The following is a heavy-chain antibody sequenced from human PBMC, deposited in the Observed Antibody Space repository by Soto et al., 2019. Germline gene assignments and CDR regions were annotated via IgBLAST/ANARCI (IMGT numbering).Heavy chain of an antibody. CDR2: IIPIFGTA. V-gene: IGHV1-69*06. J-gene: IGHJ6*02. Sequence: GASVKVSCKASGGTFSSYAISWVRQAPGQGLEWMGGIIPIFGTANYAQKFQGRVTITADKPTSTAYMELSSLRSEDTAVYYCARDGGYDYYYYYGMDVWGQGTTVTV. D-gene: IGHD5-12*01. CDR3: ARDGGYDYYYYYGMDV. CDR1: GGTFSSYA.